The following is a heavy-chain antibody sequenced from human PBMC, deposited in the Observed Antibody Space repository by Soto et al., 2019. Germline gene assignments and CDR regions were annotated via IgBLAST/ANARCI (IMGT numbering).Heavy chain of an antibody. CDR3: VRRYGLSAFDI. V-gene: IGHV4-59*08. D-gene: IGHD3-10*01. Sequence: QVQLQESGPGLVKPSETLALTCTVSGGSISSYYWSWIRQPPGKGLEWIGDIYYSGSTNYNPSLKSRVTISVDTSKNQFSLKLSSVTAADTAVYFCVRRYGLSAFDIWGQGTMVTVSS. CDR1: GGSISSYY. J-gene: IGHJ3*02. CDR2: IYYSGST.